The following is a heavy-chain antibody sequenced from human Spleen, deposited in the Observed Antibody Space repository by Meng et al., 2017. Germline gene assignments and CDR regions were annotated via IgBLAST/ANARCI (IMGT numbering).Heavy chain of an antibody. CDR3: AKARDGSGSRGGGFDY. Sequence: EVQLVESGGGLIKPGGSLRLSCAASGFTFSIAWMSWVRQAPGKGLEWVGRIKSKIDGETTDYAAPVKGRFTISRDDSKNTLYLQMNSLGVEDTATYYCAKARDGSGSRGGGFDYWGQGILVTVSS. D-gene: IGHD3-22*01. CDR1: GFTFSIAW. CDR2: IKSKIDGETT. V-gene: IGHV3-15*01. J-gene: IGHJ4*02.